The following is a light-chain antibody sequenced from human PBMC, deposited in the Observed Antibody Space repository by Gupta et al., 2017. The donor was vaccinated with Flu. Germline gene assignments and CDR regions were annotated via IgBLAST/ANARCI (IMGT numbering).Light chain of an antibody. CDR2: LAS. CDR1: RSLLHNNGDNF. V-gene: IGKV2-28*01. Sequence: ISCRSSRSLLHNNGDNFLDWYLQKPGQSPQLLIYLASHRASGVPDRFSGSGSGTDFTLKISRVEAEDVGVYYCMQTLDTPYTFGQGTKLEIK. CDR3: MQTLDTPYT. J-gene: IGKJ2*01.